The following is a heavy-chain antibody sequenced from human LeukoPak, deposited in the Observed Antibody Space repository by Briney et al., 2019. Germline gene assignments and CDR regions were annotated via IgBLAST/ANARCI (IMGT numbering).Heavy chain of an antibody. CDR3: AKLDSSGWYRGYFDD. CDR1: GFTFSSYA. Sequence: PGRSLRLSCAASGFTFSSYAMSWVRQAPGKGLEWVSAISGSGGSKDYADSVKGRFTISRDNSKNTLYLQMNSLRAEDTAVSYCAKLDSSGWYRGYFDDCGQGTLVTVSS. V-gene: IGHV3-23*01. D-gene: IGHD6-19*01. CDR2: ISGSGGSK. J-gene: IGHJ4*02.